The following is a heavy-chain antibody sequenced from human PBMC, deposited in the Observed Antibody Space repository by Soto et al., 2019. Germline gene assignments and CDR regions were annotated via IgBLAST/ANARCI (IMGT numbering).Heavy chain of an antibody. D-gene: IGHD6-19*01. CDR3: ARGRGGYDY. CDR2: IDAGNGKT. V-gene: IGHV1-3*01. J-gene: IGHJ4*02. CDR1: GYIFNRYV. Sequence: QVQLVQSGAGVKKPGASVKVSCKASGYIFNRYVMHWVRQAPGQRPEWMGWIDAGNGKTKYSEKFQGRVTITRDTSASTAYMELTTLRSEDTAVYYCARGRGGYDYWGQGTQVIVSS.